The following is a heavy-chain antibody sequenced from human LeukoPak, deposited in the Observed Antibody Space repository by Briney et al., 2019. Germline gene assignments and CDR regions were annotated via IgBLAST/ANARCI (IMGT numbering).Heavy chain of an antibody. V-gene: IGHV3-7*05. CDR1: EFIFGSNW. J-gene: IGHJ5*02. CDR3: ASTANNWFDP. CDR2: IKPDASEK. Sequence: GGSLRVSCAASEFIFGSNWMSWVRQAPGKGLEWVAVIKPDASEKYYVDSLKGRFTISRDNAKNSLFLQMNSLRVEDTAVYYCASTANNWFDPWGQGTLVTVSS. D-gene: IGHD5-18*01.